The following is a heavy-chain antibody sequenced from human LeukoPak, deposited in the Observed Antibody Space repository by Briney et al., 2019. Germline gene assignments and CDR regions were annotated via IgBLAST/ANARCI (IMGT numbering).Heavy chain of an antibody. J-gene: IGHJ4*02. Sequence: SGTLSLTCAVSGGSISSSNWWTWVRQPPGKGLEWIGEIYHSGSTNYKPSLKSRVTISLDKSKIQFSLKLSSVTAADTAVYYCASPSQNDYWGQGTLVTVSS. CDR1: GGSISSSNW. V-gene: IGHV4-4*02. CDR3: ASPSQNDY. CDR2: IYHSGST.